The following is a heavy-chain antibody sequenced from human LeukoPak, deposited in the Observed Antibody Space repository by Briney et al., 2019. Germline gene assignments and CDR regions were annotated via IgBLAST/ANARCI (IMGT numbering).Heavy chain of an antibody. CDR1: GGSVSNYY. CDR3: ARHRAYDYVWGSYRSNWFDP. V-gene: IGHV4-59*08. Sequence: PSETLSLTCTVSGGSVSNYYWSWIRQPPGKRLEWIGYIHYSGRTYYNPSLKSRVTISVDRSKNQFSLKLSSVTAADTAVYYCARHRAYDYVWGSYRSNWFDPWGQGTLVTVSS. D-gene: IGHD3-16*02. J-gene: IGHJ5*02. CDR2: IHYSGRT.